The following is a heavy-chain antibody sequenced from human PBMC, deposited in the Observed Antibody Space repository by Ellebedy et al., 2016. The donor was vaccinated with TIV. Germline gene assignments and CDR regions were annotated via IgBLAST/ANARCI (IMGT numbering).Heavy chain of an antibody. V-gene: IGHV3-48*04. Sequence: GESLKISCAASGFTFSSYTMNWVRQAPGKGLEWVSYISGDGTTTTYCADSVKGRFTISRDNAKNSLYLQMDSLGVEDTAVYYCARARIYSSSALDYWGQGTLVTVSS. CDR1: GFTFSSYT. D-gene: IGHD6-6*01. J-gene: IGHJ4*02. CDR3: ARARIYSSSALDY. CDR2: ISGDGTTTT.